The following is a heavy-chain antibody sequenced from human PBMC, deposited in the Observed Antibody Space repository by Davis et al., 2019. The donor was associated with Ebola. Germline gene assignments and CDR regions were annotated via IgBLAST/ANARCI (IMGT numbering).Heavy chain of an antibody. D-gene: IGHD6-13*01. CDR2: IGAAGDT. Sequence: GESLKISCAAPGFTFSNYDMHWVRQATGKGLEWVPAIGAAGDTYYPVSVKGRFTISRENAKNSLYLQMNSLRAEDTAVYYCARAGFGSTWFDCWGQGILVTVSS. CDR3: ARAGFGSTWFDC. V-gene: IGHV3-13*01. J-gene: IGHJ5*01. CDR1: GFTFSNYD.